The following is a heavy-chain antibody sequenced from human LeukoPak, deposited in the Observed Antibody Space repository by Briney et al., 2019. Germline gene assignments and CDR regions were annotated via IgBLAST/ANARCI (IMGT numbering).Heavy chain of an antibody. V-gene: IGHV4-59*05. CDR2: IYYSGST. D-gene: IGHD3-10*01. CDR1: GGSMNSYY. Sequence: PSETLSLTCTVSGGSMNSYYWSWVRQAPGRGLEWIGSIYYSGSTYYNPSLKSRVTISVDTSKNQFSLKLSSVTAADTAVYYCASHYGSGSYSSYYYYMDVWGKGTTVTVSS. J-gene: IGHJ6*03. CDR3: ASHYGSGSYSSYYYYMDV.